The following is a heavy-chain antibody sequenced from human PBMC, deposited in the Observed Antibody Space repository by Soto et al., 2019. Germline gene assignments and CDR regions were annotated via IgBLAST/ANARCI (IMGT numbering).Heavy chain of an antibody. CDR1: GDTFNDYY. CDR2: INPNGGVT. J-gene: IGHJ6*03. Sequence: QVPLVQSGAEVKRPGASVTVSCRSSGDTFNDYYIHWVRQAPGQGLEWMGWINPNGGVTKYAQKFQGWVSMTRDTSIRTVYMQLSRLRSDDTAVYYCARESVGATATLDYYYCYMDDWGTGTTVTVSS. V-gene: IGHV1-2*04. D-gene: IGHD1-26*01. CDR3: ARESVGATATLDYYYCYMDD.